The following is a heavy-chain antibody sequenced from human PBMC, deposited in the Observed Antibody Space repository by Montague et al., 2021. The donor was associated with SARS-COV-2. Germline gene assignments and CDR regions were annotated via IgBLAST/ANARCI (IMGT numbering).Heavy chain of an antibody. Sequence: TLSLTCTVSGGSISSGGYYWSWIRQHPGKGLEWIGYIYYSGSTYYNPSLKSRVTISVDTSKNQFSLKLSSVTAADTAVYYCARARITMIVVVNAFDIWGQGKMVPVSS. D-gene: IGHD3-22*01. CDR3: ARARITMIVVVNAFDI. CDR1: GGSISSGGYY. V-gene: IGHV4-31*03. CDR2: IYYSGST. J-gene: IGHJ3*02.